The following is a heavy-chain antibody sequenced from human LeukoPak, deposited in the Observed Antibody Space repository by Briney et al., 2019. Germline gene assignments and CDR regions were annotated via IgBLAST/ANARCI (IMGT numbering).Heavy chain of an antibody. CDR1: GFTFSRYS. V-gene: IGHV3-21*01. D-gene: IGHD5-12*01. CDR3: ARAEGYGSFDC. Sequence: GGSLRLSCAASGFTFSRYSMNWVRQAPGKGLEWVSSVSSSSSYIYYADSVKGRFTISRDNAKNSVFLQMNSLRAEDTAVYYCARAEGYGSFDCWGQGTLVTVSS. J-gene: IGHJ4*02. CDR2: VSSSSSYI.